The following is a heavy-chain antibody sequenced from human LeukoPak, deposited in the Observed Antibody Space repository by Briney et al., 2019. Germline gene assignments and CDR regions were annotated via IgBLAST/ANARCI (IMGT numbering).Heavy chain of an antibody. CDR2: MSYGGDT. Sequence: SETLSLTCTVSGGSISNDGYFWGWIRQPPGKGLEWIGSMSYGGDTYYSPALKSRLTISVDPPKNQFSLKLRSVTAADTAVYFCARHSGAYNYGHTPFDFWGQGTLVTVSS. D-gene: IGHD5-18*01. CDR3: ARHSGAYNYGHTPFDF. J-gene: IGHJ4*02. CDR1: GGSISNDGYF. V-gene: IGHV4-39*01.